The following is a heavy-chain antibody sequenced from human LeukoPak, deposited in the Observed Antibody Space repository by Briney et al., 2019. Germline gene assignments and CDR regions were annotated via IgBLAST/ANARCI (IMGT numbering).Heavy chain of an antibody. CDR1: GGSFSGYY. J-gene: IGHJ3*02. D-gene: IGHD5-12*01. Sequence: SETLSLTCAVYGGSFSGYYWSWIRQPPGKGLEWIGEINHSGSTNYNPSLKSRVTISVDTSKNQFSLKLSSVTAADTAVYYCVRRGIVATIRAFDIWGQGTMVTVSS. CDR3: VRRGIVATIRAFDI. V-gene: IGHV4-34*01. CDR2: INHSGST.